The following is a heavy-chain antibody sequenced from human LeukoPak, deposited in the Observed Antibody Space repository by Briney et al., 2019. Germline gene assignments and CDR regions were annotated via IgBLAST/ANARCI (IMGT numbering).Heavy chain of an antibody. CDR3: ATSSMVRGGDEY. CDR1: GFTFSSYW. D-gene: IGHD3-10*01. V-gene: IGHV3-7*01. Sequence: GGSLRLSCAASGFTFSSYWMSWVRQAPGKGLEWVANIKQDGSEKYYVGSVKGRFTISRDNAKNSLYLQMSSLRAEDTALYYCATSSMVRGGDEYWGQGTLVTVSS. CDR2: IKQDGSEK. J-gene: IGHJ4*02.